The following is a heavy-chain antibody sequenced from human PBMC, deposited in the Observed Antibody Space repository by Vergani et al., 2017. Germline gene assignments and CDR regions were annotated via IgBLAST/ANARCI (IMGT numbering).Heavy chain of an antibody. CDR3: AGGPYGSGRNFDY. CDR2: ISSGGTYI. J-gene: IGHJ4*02. Sequence: EVQLVESGGGLVKPGGSLRLSCAASGFTFNDYSMNWVRQAPGKGLEWVSSISSGGTYIYYADSLTGRFTISRDYANNSLYLQMDSLRVEDTAVYYCAGGPYGSGRNFDYWGQGTLVTVSS. D-gene: IGHD3-10*01. V-gene: IGHV3-21*01. CDR1: GFTFNDYS.